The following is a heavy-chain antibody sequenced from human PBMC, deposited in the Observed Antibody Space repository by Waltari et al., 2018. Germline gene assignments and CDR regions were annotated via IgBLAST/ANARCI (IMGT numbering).Heavy chain of an antibody. Sequence: QVQLVQSGAEVKKPGSSVKVSCKASGGTFSSYAISWVRQAPGQGLEWMGGIIPIFGTANYAQKFQGRVTITADESTSTAYMELSSLRSEDTAVYYCARSSYDFWSGYYLESGFDYWGQGTLVTVSS. V-gene: IGHV1-69*01. CDR3: ARSSYDFWSGYYLESGFDY. D-gene: IGHD3-3*01. CDR2: IIPIFGTA. J-gene: IGHJ4*02. CDR1: GGTFSSYA.